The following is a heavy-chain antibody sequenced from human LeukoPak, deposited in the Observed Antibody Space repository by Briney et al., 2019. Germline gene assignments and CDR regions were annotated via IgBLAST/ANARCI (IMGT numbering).Heavy chain of an antibody. J-gene: IGHJ4*02. V-gene: IGHV3-21*01. CDR2: ISSSSSYI. Sequence: PGGSLRLSCAASGFTFSSYGMHWVRQAPGKGLEWVSSISSSSSYIYYADSVKGRFTISRDNAKNSLYLQMNSLRAEDTAVYYCARNSRWLHDFDYWGQGTLVTVSS. CDR1: GFTFSSYG. D-gene: IGHD5-24*01. CDR3: ARNSRWLHDFDY.